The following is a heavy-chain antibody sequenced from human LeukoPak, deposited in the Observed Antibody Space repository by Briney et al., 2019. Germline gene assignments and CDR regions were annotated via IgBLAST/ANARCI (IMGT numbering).Heavy chain of an antibody. CDR2: VSGSDGSS. CDR1: GFTFVGNA. CDR3: AKGGLGGYNAVFDH. D-gene: IGHD5-24*01. V-gene: IGHV3-23*01. J-gene: IGHJ4*02. Sequence: PGGSLRLSCATSGFTFVGNAMSWVRQAPGKGLEWVSGVSGSDGSSHYVDSVKGRFTISVDNSKNTLHLQMNSLRAEDTAVYYCAKGGLGGYNAVFDHWGQGTLVTVSS.